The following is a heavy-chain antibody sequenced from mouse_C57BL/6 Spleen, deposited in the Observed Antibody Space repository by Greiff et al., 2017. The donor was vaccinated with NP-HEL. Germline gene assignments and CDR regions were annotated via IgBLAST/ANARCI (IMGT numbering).Heavy chain of an antibody. V-gene: IGHV2-9-1*01. D-gene: IGHD2-12*01. Sequence: QVQLKESGPGLVAPSQSLSITCTVSGFSFTSYAISWVRQPPGKGLEWLGVIWTGGGTNYNQDHKYSLSISKDNTKSQVFLRMNSLHSDDTARYCCARELYAMDYWGQGTSVTVSS. CDR2: IWTGGGT. CDR1: GFSFTSYA. CDR3: ARELYAMDY. J-gene: IGHJ4*01.